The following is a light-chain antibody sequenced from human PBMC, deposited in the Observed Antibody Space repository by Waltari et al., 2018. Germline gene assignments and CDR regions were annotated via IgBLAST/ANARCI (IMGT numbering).Light chain of an antibody. Sequence: QAALTQPPSASGSPGQSVTISCTGTSSDVGGYNYVSWYQQHPGKAPKHMIYDVTKRPSGVPACFSGSKSGNTASLTVSGLQAEDEADYYCSSYAGSNNYVFGTGTKVTVL. J-gene: IGLJ1*01. CDR2: DVT. V-gene: IGLV2-8*01. CDR1: SSDVGGYNY. CDR3: SSYAGSNNYV.